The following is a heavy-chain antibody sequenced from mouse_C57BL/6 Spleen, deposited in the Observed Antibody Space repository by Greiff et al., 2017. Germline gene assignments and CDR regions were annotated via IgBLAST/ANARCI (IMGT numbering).Heavy chain of an antibody. Sequence: VKLVEPGAELVKPGASVKLSCKASGYTFTSYWMHWVKQRPGQGLEWIVMIHPNSGSTNYNEKFKSKATLTVDKSSSTAYMQLSSLTSEDSAVYYCARDYSYAMDYWGQGTSVTVSS. D-gene: IGHD1-1*01. J-gene: IGHJ4*01. CDR2: IHPNSGST. V-gene: IGHV1-64*01. CDR3: ARDYSYAMDY. CDR1: GYTFTSYW.